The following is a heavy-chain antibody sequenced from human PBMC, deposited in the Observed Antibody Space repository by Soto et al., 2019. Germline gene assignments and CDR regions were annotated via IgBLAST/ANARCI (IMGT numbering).Heavy chain of an antibody. D-gene: IGHD3-22*01. CDR3: ARAGKYYVASGYAD. CDR2: ISVYNGNT. V-gene: IGHV1-18*01. Sequence: QVKLVQSETEVKKPGASIKVSCKASGYSFATSGMTWVRQAPGQGLEWMGWISVYNGNTNYDQKLQERVTMTTDTSTNTAYLEVRNLRSDDTAVYYCARAGKYYVASGYADWGQGTLITVSS. J-gene: IGHJ4*02. CDR1: GYSFATSG.